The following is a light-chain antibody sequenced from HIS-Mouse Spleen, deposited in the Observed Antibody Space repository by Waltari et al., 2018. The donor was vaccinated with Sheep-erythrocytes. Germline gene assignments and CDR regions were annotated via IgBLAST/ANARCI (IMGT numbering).Light chain of an antibody. CDR3: QQRRGFT. CDR1: QSVLYSSNNKNY. J-gene: IGKJ3*01. V-gene: IGKV4-1*01. CDR2: WAS. Sequence: DIVMTQSPDSLAVSLGERATINCKSSQSVLYSSNNKNYLAWYQQKPGQPPKLLIYWASTRESGVPDRFSGSGSGTDFTLTISSLQAEDVAVYYCQQRRGFTFGPGTKVDIK.